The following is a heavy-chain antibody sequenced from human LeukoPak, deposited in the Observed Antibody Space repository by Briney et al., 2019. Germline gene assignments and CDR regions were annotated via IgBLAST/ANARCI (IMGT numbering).Heavy chain of an antibody. CDR2: ISGGGRT. J-gene: IGHJ4*02. CDR1: GFTFSNYA. CDR3: AKPHYYYDSNDYRNFEA. V-gene: IGHV3-23*01. Sequence: GGSLRLSCEASGFTFSNYALAWARQAPGEGLEWVASISGGGRTFYTESVEGRSTISRDNSKHTLYLQMSSLRVDDTAIYYCAKPHYYYDSNDYRNFEAWGQGTLVTVSS. D-gene: IGHD3-22*01.